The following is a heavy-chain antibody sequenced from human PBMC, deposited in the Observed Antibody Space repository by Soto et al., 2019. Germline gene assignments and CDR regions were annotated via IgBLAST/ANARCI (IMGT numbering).Heavy chain of an antibody. D-gene: IGHD6-19*01. V-gene: IGHV1-2*04. CDR2: INPNSGGT. CDR1: GYTFTGYY. CDR3: ARDVNRGGYVSLDYDGMDV. J-gene: IGHJ6*02. Sequence: ASVKVSCQASGYTFTGYYMHWVRQAPGQGVAWMGWINPNSGGTNYAQKFQGWVTMTRDTSISTAYMELSRLRSDPTAVYYCARDVNRGGYVSLDYDGMDVWRQRTTVTVSS.